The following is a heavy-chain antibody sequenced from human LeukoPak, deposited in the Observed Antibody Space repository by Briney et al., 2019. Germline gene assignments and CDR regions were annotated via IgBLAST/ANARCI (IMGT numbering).Heavy chain of an antibody. J-gene: IGHJ6*02. Sequence: GGSLRLSCAASGFTFSSYWMHWVRQVPGKGLVWVARINGDGSNIAYADSVRGRFTISRDNSKNTLYLQMYSLRAEDTAVYYCAVRASMVRGVITMDVWGQGTTVTVSS. CDR3: AVRASMVRGVITMDV. D-gene: IGHD3-10*01. CDR1: GFTFSSYW. V-gene: IGHV3-74*01. CDR2: INGDGSNI.